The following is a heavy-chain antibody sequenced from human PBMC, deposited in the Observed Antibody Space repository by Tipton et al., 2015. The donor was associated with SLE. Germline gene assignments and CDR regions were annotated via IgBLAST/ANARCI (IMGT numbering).Heavy chain of an antibody. V-gene: IGHV4-39*07. D-gene: IGHD2-15*01. CDR2: IYYSGST. J-gene: IGHJ6*03. Sequence: TLSLTCTVSGGSISSSSYYWGWIRQPPGKGLEWIGSIYYSGSTHFNPSLKSRVTISQDTSKNQFSLKLSSVTAADTAVYYCAREESESCSGGSCSHYYYYMDVWGKGTTLTVSS. CDR3: AREESESCSGGSCSHYYYYMDV. CDR1: GGSISSSSYY.